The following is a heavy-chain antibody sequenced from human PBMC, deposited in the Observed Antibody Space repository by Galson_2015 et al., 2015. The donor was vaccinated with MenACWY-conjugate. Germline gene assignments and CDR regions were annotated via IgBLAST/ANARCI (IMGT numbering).Heavy chain of an antibody. V-gene: IGHV3-7*03. D-gene: IGHD6-25*01. CDR3: AKDAGRRLTSFDC. CDR1: GFTFSNYW. CDR2: IKQDGSEK. Sequence: SLRLSCAASGFTFSNYWMTWVRQAPGKGLEWVANIKQDGSEKYYVDSVKGRLTTSRDNAKNSLYLQMNSLRDEDTAVYYCAKDAGRRLTSFDCWGQGTLVTVSS. J-gene: IGHJ4*02.